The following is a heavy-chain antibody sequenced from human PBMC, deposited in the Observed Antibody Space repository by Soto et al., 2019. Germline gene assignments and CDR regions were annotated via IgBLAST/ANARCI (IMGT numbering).Heavy chain of an antibody. D-gene: IGHD3-3*01. CDR3: ARDPRGIHDFWSGYYFPGYYYYGMDV. CDR2: IYSGGST. J-gene: IGHJ6*02. CDR1: GFTVSSNY. Sequence: GGSLRLSCAASGFTVSSNYMSWVRQAPGKGLEWVSVIYSGGSTYYADSVKGRFTISRDNSKNTLYLQMNSLRAEDTAVYYCARDPRGIHDFWSGYYFPGYYYYGMDVWGQATTVTVSS. V-gene: IGHV3-66*01.